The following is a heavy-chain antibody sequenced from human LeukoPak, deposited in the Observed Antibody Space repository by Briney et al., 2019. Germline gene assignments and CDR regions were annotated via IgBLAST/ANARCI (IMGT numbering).Heavy chain of an antibody. J-gene: IGHJ4*02. CDR1: GYTLTELS. Sequence: ASVKVSCKVSGYTLTELSMHWVRQAPGQGLEWMGWINPNSGGTNYAQKFQGRVTMTRDTSISTAYMELSRLRSDDTAVYYCARALTALVVVAAKGGYFDYWGQGTLVTVSS. D-gene: IGHD2-15*01. CDR3: ARALTALVVVAAKGGYFDY. V-gene: IGHV1-2*02. CDR2: INPNSGGT.